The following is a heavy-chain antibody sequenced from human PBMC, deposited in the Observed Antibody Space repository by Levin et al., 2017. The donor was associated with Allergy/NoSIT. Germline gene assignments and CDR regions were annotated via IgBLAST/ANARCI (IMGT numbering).Heavy chain of an antibody. CDR2: INPNSGGT. CDR3: ARVVYDSYYYYGMDV. Sequence: ASVKVSCKASEYTFTGYYMHWVRQAPGQGLEWMGWINPNSGGTNYAQKFQGRVSMTRDTSISTAYMELRRLRSDDTAVYYCARVVYDSYYYYGMDVWGQGTTVTVSS. CDR1: EYTFTGYY. V-gene: IGHV1-2*02. D-gene: IGHD2/OR15-2a*01. J-gene: IGHJ6*02.